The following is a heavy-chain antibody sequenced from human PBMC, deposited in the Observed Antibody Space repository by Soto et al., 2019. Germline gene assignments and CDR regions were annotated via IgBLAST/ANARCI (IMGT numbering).Heavy chain of an antibody. Sequence: PGGSLRLSCAASGFTVSSNYMSWVRQAPGKGLEWVSVIYSGGSTYYADSVKGRFTISRDNSKNTLYLQMNSLRAEDTAVYYCAGSNVLRYLYGMDVWGQGTTVTVSS. CDR2: IYSGGST. V-gene: IGHV3-53*01. D-gene: IGHD3-9*01. J-gene: IGHJ6*02. CDR1: GFTVSSNY. CDR3: AGSNVLRYLYGMDV.